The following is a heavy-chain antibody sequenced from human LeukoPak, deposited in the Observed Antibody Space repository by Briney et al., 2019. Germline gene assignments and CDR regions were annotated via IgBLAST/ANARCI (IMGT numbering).Heavy chain of an antibody. CDR1: GFTFSVYW. CDR2: IKQDGSEK. D-gene: IGHD2-21*02. J-gene: IGHJ4*02. Sequence: PGGSLRLSCAASGFTFSVYWMTWVRQAPGKGLEWAANIKQDGSEKYYVDSVKGRFTISRDNAKNSLYLQMNSLRAEDTAVYYCARDPQYCAGDCHYGRFDYWGQGTLVTVSS. V-gene: IGHV3-7*01. CDR3: ARDPQYCAGDCHYGRFDY.